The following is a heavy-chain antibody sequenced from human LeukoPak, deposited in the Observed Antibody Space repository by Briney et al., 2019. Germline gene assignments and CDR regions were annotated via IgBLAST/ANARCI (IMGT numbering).Heavy chain of an antibody. CDR2: ISYDGSNK. D-gene: IGHD5-12*01. J-gene: IGHJ4*02. Sequence: PGGSLRLSCAASGFTFSSYAMHWVRQAPGKGLEWVAVISYDGSNKYYADSVKGRFTISRDNSKNTLYLQMNSLRAEDTAVYYCARDPPHQYSGYTEIDYWGQGTLVTVSS. CDR1: GFTFSSYA. V-gene: IGHV3-30-3*01. CDR3: ARDPPHQYSGYTEIDY.